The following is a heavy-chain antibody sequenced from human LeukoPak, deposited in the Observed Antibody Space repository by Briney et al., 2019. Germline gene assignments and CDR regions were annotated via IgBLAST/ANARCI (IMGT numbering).Heavy chain of an antibody. CDR3: ASQTGYCSSTSCSVDY. D-gene: IGHD2-2*01. V-gene: IGHV3-48*03. Sequence: GWSLRLSCAASVFTFSSYEMNWVRQAPGKGLEWVSYISSSGSTIYYADSVKGRFTISRDNAKKSLYLQMNSLRAEDTAVYYCASQTGYCSSTSCSVDYWGQGPLVTVSS. J-gene: IGHJ4*02. CDR1: VFTFSSYE. CDR2: ISSSGSTI.